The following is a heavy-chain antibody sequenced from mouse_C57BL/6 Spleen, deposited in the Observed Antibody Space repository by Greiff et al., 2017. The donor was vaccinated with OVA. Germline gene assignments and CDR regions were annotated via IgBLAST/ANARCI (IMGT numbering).Heavy chain of an antibody. CDR2: IDPESGGT. Sequence: QVQLQQSGAELVRPGASVTLSCKASGYTFTDYEMHWVKQTPVHGLEWIGAIDPESGGTAYNQKFKGKAILTADKSSSTAYMELRSLTSGDSAVYYCASGSYYFDYWGQGTTLTVSS. J-gene: IGHJ2*01. CDR3: ASGSYYFDY. D-gene: IGHD3-1*01. V-gene: IGHV1-15*01. CDR1: GYTFTDYE.